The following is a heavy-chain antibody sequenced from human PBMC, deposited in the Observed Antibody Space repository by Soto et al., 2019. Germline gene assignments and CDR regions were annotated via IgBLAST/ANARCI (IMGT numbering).Heavy chain of an antibody. Sequence: GVSLRLSCAASGFTFSSYAMHWVRQAPGKGLEWVAVISYDESNKYYADSVKGRFTISRDNSKNTLYLQMNSLRAEDTAVYYCAREAPHDKRSPPYSSGWYVWGYYYYGMDVWGQGTTVTVSS. CDR3: AREAPHDKRSPPYSSGWYVWGYYYYGMDV. V-gene: IGHV3-30-3*01. CDR2: ISYDESNK. D-gene: IGHD6-19*01. CDR1: GFTFSSYA. J-gene: IGHJ6*02.